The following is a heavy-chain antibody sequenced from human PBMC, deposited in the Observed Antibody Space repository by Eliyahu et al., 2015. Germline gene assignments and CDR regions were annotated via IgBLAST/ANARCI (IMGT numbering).Heavy chain of an antibody. CDR2: IDHTEST. Sequence: QVQLQESGPGLVKPSQTLSLTCTVSDGSISSPGYYWSWIRQHPGKGLEWIGYIDHTESTNYNSSLKSRLNISVDMSKKQFSLKLSSVTAADTAVYYCAKGGITVDFWGQGILVTVSS. CDR1: DGSISSPGYY. D-gene: IGHD3-16*01. CDR3: AKGGITVDF. V-gene: IGHV4-31*03. J-gene: IGHJ4*02.